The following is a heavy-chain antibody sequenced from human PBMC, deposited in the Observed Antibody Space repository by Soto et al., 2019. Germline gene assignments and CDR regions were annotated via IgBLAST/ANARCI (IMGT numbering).Heavy chain of an antibody. V-gene: IGHV3-64D*08. CDR3: VKGFEWFHVGWTKEDYYYYGMDV. CDR2: ISSNGGST. Sequence: GGSLRLSCSASGFTFSSYAMHWVRQAPGKGLEYVSAISSNGGSTYYADSVKGRFTISRDNSKNTLYLQMSSLRAEDTAVYYCVKGFEWFHVGWTKEDYYYYGMDVWGQGTTVTVSS. J-gene: IGHJ6*02. D-gene: IGHD3-3*01. CDR1: GFTFSSYA.